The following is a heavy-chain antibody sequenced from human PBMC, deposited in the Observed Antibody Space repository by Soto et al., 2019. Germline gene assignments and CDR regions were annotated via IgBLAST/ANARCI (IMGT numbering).Heavy chain of an antibody. V-gene: IGHV1-8*01. CDR2: MNPNSGNT. CDR3: AREKGGWFDS. J-gene: IGHJ5*01. D-gene: IGHD3-16*01. CDR1: GYTFTSYD. Sequence: QVHLVQSGAEVKKPGASVKVSCKASGYTFTSYDINWVRQATGQGLEWMGWMNPNSGNTVYAQKFXGXVXMXXNTSISTAYMELSSLRSEDTAVYYCAREKGGWFDSWGQGTLVTVSS.